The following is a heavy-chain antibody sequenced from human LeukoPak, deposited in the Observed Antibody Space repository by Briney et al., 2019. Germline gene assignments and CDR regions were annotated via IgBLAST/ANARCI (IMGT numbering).Heavy chain of an antibody. D-gene: IGHD2-15*01. CDR1: GFTFSSYE. Sequence: GGSLRLSCAASGFTFSSYEMNWVRQAPGKGLEWVSYISSSGSTIYYADSVKGRFTISRDNAKNSLYLQMNSLRAEDTAVYYCARSHDIVVVVAADNWFDPWGQGTLVTVSS. J-gene: IGHJ5*02. CDR2: ISSSGSTI. V-gene: IGHV3-48*03. CDR3: ARSHDIVVVVAADNWFDP.